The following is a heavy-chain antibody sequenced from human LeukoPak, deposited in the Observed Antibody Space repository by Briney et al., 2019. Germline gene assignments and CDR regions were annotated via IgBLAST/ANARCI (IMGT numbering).Heavy chain of an antibody. V-gene: IGHV3-48*02. CDR2: IRSSTI. J-gene: IGHJ4*02. Sequence: GGSLRLSCAASGFTFSSYEMNWVRQAPGKGLEWVSYIRSSTIYYANSVKGRFTISRDNAKNSLYLEMNSLRDEDTAVYYCARRYCSGVTCHSGFDYWGQGILVTVSS. CDR3: ARRYCSGVTCHSGFDY. CDR1: GFTFSSYE. D-gene: IGHD2-15*01.